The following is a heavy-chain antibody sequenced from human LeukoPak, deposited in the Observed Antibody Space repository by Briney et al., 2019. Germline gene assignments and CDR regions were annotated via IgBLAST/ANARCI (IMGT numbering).Heavy chain of an antibody. J-gene: IGHJ4*02. V-gene: IGHV6-1*01. CDR2: VYYRSKWSK. Sequence: PSETLSLTCSVSDGSINSYYWNWIRQSPSRGLEWLGRVYYRSKWSKNYAVSVKSRITINPDTSTNQFSLQLSSVTAEDTAVYYCARGDQDFDFWGQGTLVTVSS. CDR3: ARGDQDFDF. D-gene: IGHD5-24*01. CDR1: DGSINSYY.